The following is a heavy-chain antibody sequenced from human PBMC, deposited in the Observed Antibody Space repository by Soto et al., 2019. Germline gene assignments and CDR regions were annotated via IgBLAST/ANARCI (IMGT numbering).Heavy chain of an antibody. CDR1: GYSFTSYW. V-gene: IGHV5-51*01. CDR2: IYPGDSGT. Sequence: PGESLKISCKGSGYSFTSYWIGWVRQMPGKGLEWMGIIYPGDSGTRYSPSFQGQVTISADKSISTAYLQWSSLKASDTAMYYCARGMVNHYYGMDVWGQGTTVTVSS. D-gene: IGHD5-18*01. CDR3: ARGMVNHYYGMDV. J-gene: IGHJ6*02.